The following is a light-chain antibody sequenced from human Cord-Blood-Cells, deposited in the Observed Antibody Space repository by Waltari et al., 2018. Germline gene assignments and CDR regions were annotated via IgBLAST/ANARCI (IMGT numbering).Light chain of an antibody. CDR1: PSISSW. J-gene: IGKJ1*01. CDR2: DAS. CDR3: QQYNSYST. Sequence: DIQMPQSPSTLSASVGDRVTITCRASPSISSWLAWYQQKPGKAPKLLIYDASSLESGVPSRFSGSGSGTEFTLTISSLQPDDFATYYCQQYNSYSTFGQGTKVEIK. V-gene: IGKV1-5*01.